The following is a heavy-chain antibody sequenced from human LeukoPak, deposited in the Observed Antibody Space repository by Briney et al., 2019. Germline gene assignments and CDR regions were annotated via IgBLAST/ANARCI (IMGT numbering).Heavy chain of an antibody. Sequence: GESLKLSCAASGFTFSTYEMNWVCQSPGKGLAWFSYISDSGTTIYYADSVKGRFTISRDNAKNSLYLQMNSLRAEDTAVYYCARRYDFWDYWGQGTLVTVSS. CDR2: ISDSGTTI. CDR3: ARRYDFWDY. V-gene: IGHV3-48*03. D-gene: IGHD3-3*01. CDR1: GFTFSTYE. J-gene: IGHJ4*02.